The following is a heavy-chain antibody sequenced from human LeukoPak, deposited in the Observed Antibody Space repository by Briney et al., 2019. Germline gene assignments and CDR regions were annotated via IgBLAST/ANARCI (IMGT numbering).Heavy chain of an antibody. V-gene: IGHV1-69*05. D-gene: IGHD3-22*01. CDR3: ARVYDSSGYVFDY. CDR2: IIPIFGTA. J-gene: IGHJ4*02. Sequence: SVKVSCKASGGTSSSYAISWVQQAPGQGLEWMGGIIPIFGTANYAQKFQGRVTITTDESTSTAYMELSSLRSEDTAVYYCARVYDSSGYVFDYWGQGTLVTVSS. CDR1: GGTSSSYA.